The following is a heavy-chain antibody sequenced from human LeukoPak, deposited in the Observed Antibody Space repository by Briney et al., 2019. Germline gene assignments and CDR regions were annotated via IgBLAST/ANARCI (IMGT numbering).Heavy chain of an antibody. V-gene: IGHV1-8*01. J-gene: IGHJ4*02. CDR2: MNPNSGNT. D-gene: IGHD2-15*01. CDR1: GYTFTSYD. CDR3: ARFPFSYCSGGSCRDY. Sequence: GASVKVSCKASGYTFTSYDINWVRQATGQGLEWMGWMNPNSGNTGYAQKFQGRVTMTRNTSISTAYMELSSLRSEDTAVYYCARFPFSYCSGGSCRDYWGQGTLVTVSS.